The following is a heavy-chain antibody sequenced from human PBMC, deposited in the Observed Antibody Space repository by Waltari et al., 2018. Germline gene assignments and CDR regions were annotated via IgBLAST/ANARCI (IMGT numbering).Heavy chain of an antibody. D-gene: IGHD1-26*01. J-gene: IGHJ3*02. Sequence: QVQLVQSGAEVKKPGASVKVSCKASGYTFTSYAMHWVRQAPGQRLEWMGWINAGNGNTKYSQKFQGRVTITRDTSASTAYMELSSLRSEDTAVYYCAMLGSKKRTSNDAFDIWGQGTMVTVSS. CDR1: GYTFTSYA. CDR3: AMLGSKKRTSNDAFDI. CDR2: INAGNGNT. V-gene: IGHV1-3*01.